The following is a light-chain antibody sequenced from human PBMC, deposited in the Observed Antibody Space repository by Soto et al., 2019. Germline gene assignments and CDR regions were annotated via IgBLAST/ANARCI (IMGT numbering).Light chain of an antibody. Sequence: DIVMTQSPVTLSVSPGERATLSCRASQSIANNLAWYQQEPGQAPRLLIHGAFTRATGVPARFSGGGSGTEFTLTISSLQSEDFAVYYCQQYYDRPPITFGQGTRLEIK. J-gene: IGKJ5*01. CDR1: QSIANN. CDR2: GAF. V-gene: IGKV3-15*01. CDR3: QQYYDRPPIT.